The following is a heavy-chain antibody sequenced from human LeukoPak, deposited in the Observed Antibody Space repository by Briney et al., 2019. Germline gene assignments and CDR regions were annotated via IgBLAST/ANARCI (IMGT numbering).Heavy chain of an antibody. V-gene: IGHV3-43D*03. CDR1: EFTFDDYA. CDR2: ISWDGGST. D-gene: IGHD6-13*01. CDR3: AKDSAAAAGTSHFQH. Sequence: GGSLRLSCAASEFTFDDYAMHWVRQAPGKGLEWVSLISWDGGSTYYADSVKGRFTISRDNSKNSLYLQMNSLRAEDTALYYCAKDSAAAAGTSHFQHWGQGTLVTVSS. J-gene: IGHJ1*01.